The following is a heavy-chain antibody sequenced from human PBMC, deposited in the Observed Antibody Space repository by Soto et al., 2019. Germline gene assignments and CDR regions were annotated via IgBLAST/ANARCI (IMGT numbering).Heavy chain of an antibody. D-gene: IGHD5-12*01. J-gene: IGHJ5*02. CDR3: ARGTRGYTSRWFDP. CDR2: IYYSGST. V-gene: IGHV4-59*12. Sequence: PSETLSLTCTVSGGSISSYYWSWIRQPPGKGLEWIGYIYYSGSTNYNPSLKSRVTISVDTSKNQFSLKLSSVTAADTAVYYCARGTRGYTSRWFDPWGQGTLVTVSS. CDR1: GGSISSYY.